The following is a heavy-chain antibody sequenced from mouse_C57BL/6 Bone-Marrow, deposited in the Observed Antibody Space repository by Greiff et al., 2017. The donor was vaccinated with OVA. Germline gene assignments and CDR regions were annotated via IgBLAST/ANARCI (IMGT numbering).Heavy chain of an antibody. CDR1: GYTFTSYW. V-gene: IGHV1-55*01. D-gene: IGHD2-1*01. J-gene: IGHJ2*01. Sequence: VQLQQPGAELVKPGASVKMSCKASGYTFTSYWITWVKQRPGQGLEWIGDIYPGSGSTNYNEKFKSKATLTVETSSSTAYMQLSSLTSEDSAVYYCARNYGNYGDYFDYWGQGTTLTVSS. CDR3: ARNYGNYGDYFDY. CDR2: IYPGSGST.